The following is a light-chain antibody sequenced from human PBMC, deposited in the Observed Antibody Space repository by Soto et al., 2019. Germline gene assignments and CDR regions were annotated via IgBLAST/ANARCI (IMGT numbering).Light chain of an antibody. CDR3: QQYNNRGT. CDR1: QSVSSN. V-gene: IGKV3-15*01. CDR2: GAS. Sequence: EIVMTQSPATLSVSPGERATLSCRASQSVSSNLAWYQQKPGQAPRLLIYGASTRATGIPARFSGSGSGTEYTLTLSSLQSEDFAVYYCQQYNNRGTFGQGTKLEIK. J-gene: IGKJ2*01.